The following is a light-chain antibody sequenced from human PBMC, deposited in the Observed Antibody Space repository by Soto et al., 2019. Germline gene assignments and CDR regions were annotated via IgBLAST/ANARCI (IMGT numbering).Light chain of an antibody. J-gene: IGLJ2*01. CDR3: ISYTSSSTVV. Sequence: QSVLTQPASVSGSPGQSITISCTGTSSDIGSYNFVSWFQQHPGKAPKLMIYEVSNRPLGVSSRFSGSKSGNTASLTISGLQAEGEADYFCISYTSSSTVVFGGGTKLTVL. CDR2: EVS. CDR1: SSDIGSYNF. V-gene: IGLV2-14*01.